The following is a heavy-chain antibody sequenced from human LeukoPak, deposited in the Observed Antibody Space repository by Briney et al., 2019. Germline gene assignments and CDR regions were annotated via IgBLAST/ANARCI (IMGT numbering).Heavy chain of an antibody. Sequence: ASVKVSCKASGYTFTGYYMHWVRQAPGQGLEWMGWINPNSGGTNYAQKFQGRVTMTRDTSISTAYMELRSLRSDDTAVYYCARSPNGSGSYYKGGDYWGQGTLVTVSS. CDR2: INPNSGGT. CDR3: ARSPNGSGSYYKGGDY. D-gene: IGHD3-10*01. V-gene: IGHV1-2*02. J-gene: IGHJ4*02. CDR1: GYTFTGYY.